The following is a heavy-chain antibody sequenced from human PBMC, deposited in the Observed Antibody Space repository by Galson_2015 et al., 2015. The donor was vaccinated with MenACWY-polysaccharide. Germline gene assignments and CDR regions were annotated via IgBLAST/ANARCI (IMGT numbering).Heavy chain of an antibody. Sequence: SLRLSCAASGITFSSNAITWVRQAPGKGLEWISGIGTGYGTYYAASVKGGFTISRDNSKSMVYLQMNSLRAEDTAIYYCAKFKYSSSWSSTHGMDVWGQGTTVTVSS. CDR2: IGTGYGT. CDR3: AKFKYSSSWSSTHGMDV. D-gene: IGHD6-13*01. V-gene: IGHV3-23*01. J-gene: IGHJ6*02. CDR1: GITFSSNA.